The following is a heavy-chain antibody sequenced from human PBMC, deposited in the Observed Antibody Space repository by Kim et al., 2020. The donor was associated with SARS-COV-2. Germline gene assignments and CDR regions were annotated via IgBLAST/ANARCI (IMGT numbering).Heavy chain of an antibody. V-gene: IGHV4-34*01. CDR2: INHSGST. D-gene: IGHD5-12*01. CDR3: ARGNIVATLLGPRRGYFDY. J-gene: IGHJ4*02. Sequence: SETLSLTCAVYGGSFSGYYWSWIRQPPGKGLEWIGEINHSGSTNYNPSLKSRVTISVDTSKNQFSLKLSSVTAADTAVYYCARGNIVATLLGPRRGYFDYWGQGTLVTVSS. CDR1: GGSFSGYY.